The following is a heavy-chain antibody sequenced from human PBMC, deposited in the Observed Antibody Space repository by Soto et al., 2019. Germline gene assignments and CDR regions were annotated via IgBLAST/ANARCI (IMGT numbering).Heavy chain of an antibody. J-gene: IGHJ4*02. Sequence: SETLSLTCTVSGGSVSSGSYYWSWIRQPPGKGLEWIGYIYYSGSTNYNPSLKSRVTISVDTSKNQFSLKLGSVTTADTAVYYCAREGHYYDSSHFDYWGQGTLVTVSS. CDR1: GGSVSSGSYY. CDR3: AREGHYYDSSHFDY. D-gene: IGHD3-22*01. CDR2: IYYSGST. V-gene: IGHV4-61*01.